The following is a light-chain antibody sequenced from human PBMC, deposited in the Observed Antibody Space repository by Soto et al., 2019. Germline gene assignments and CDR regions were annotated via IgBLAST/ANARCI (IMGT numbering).Light chain of an antibody. J-gene: IGKJ1*01. CDR3: QQYNDWPWT. V-gene: IGKV3-15*01. CDR1: QSVSSN. CDR2: GAS. Sequence: EIMMTQSPATLSVSPGERATLSCRASQSVSSNLAWIQQKPGQAPRLLIYGASTRATGTPASFSGSGSGTEFTLTISSLQSEDFAVYYCQQYNDWPWTFGQGTKVEIK.